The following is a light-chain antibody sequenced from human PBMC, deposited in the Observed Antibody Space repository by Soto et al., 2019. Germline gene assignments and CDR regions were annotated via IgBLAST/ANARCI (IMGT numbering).Light chain of an antibody. CDR2: EGG. CDR1: SSDVGSYNL. J-gene: IGLJ3*02. V-gene: IGLV2-23*01. CDR3: CSYVGSSTSCV. Sequence: QSALTQPASVSGSPGQSITISCTGTSSDVGSYNLVSWYQQHPGKAPKLMIYEGGKRPSGVSNRFSGSKSGNTASLTISGLQTEDEADYYCCSYVGSSTSCVFGGGTKLTVL.